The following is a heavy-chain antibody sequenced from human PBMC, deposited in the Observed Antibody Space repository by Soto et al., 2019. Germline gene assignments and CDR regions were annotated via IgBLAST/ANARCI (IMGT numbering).Heavy chain of an antibody. CDR3: ARQGQLSHYYYYGMDV. Sequence: QVQLVESGGGVVQPGRSLRLSCAASGFTFSSYGMHWVRQAPGKGLERVAVIWYDGSNKYYADSVKGRFTISRDNSKNTLYLKMNSLRAEDTAVYYCARQGQLSHYYYYGMDVWGQGTTVTVSS. CDR2: IWYDGSNK. J-gene: IGHJ6*02. V-gene: IGHV3-33*01. D-gene: IGHD1-1*01. CDR1: GFTFSSYG.